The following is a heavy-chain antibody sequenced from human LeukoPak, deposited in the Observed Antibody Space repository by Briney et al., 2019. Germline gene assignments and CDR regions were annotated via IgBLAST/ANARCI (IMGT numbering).Heavy chain of an antibody. Sequence: PSETLSLTCTVSGGSISSSSYYWGWIRQPPGKGLEWIGNIYYSGSTYYNPSLKSRVTISVDTSKNQFSLKLSSMTAADTAVYFCARQANCGGDCYPHLDYWGQGTLVTVSS. CDR2: IYYSGST. CDR3: ARQANCGGDCYPHLDY. V-gene: IGHV4-39*01. CDR1: GGSISSSSYY. D-gene: IGHD2-21*02. J-gene: IGHJ4*02.